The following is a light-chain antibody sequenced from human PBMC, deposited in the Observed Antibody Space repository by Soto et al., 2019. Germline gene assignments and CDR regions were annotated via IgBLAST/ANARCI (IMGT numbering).Light chain of an antibody. CDR2: GAS. CDR1: QSVSSN. Sequence: EIVMTQSPAPLSVSPGERTTLSCRASQSVSSNLAWYQQKPGQAPRLLIYGASIMATGIPARFSGSGSGTEFTLTISSLQSKDFAVYYCQQYNNWPPYTFGQGTKLEIK. J-gene: IGKJ2*01. V-gene: IGKV3-15*01. CDR3: QQYNNWPPYT.